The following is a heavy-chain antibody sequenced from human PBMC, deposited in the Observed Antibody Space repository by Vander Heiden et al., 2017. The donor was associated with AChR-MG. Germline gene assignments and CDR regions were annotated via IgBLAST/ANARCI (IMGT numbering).Heavy chain of an antibody. V-gene: IGHV3-21*01. CDR2: IDSTSTYR. J-gene: IGHJ3*02. CDR1: GFTFRSFA. CDR3: ARFETNQYTTANSFDI. Sequence: EVHLVESGGGLVNLGGSVRLSCAASGFTFRSFAMNWVRQAPGRGLEWVSSIDSTSTYRLYADSVRGRFTVSRDNAENSVFLQMNSLRDDDTAVDYCARFETNQYTTANSFDIWGQGTMVTVSS. D-gene: IGHD2-2*02.